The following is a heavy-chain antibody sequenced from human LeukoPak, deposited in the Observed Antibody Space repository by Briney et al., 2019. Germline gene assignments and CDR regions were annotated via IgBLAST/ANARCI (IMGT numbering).Heavy chain of an antibody. V-gene: IGHV4-4*09. Sequence: KPSETLSLTCAVSGASISSYYWSWIRQPPGKGLEWIGSIYHSGGTNYNPSLKSLVTILIDTPKNQFSLKLTSVTASDTAFYYCARVTTTDYGANSFGNWYFDLWGRGTLVTVSS. CDR3: ARVTTTDYGANSFGNWYFDL. D-gene: IGHD4-23*01. J-gene: IGHJ2*01. CDR2: IYHSGGT. CDR1: GASISSYY.